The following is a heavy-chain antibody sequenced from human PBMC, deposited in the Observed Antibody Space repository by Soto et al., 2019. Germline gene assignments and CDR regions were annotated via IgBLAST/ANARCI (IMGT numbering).Heavy chain of an antibody. V-gene: IGHV3-30*18. CDR2: ISNDGRDK. J-gene: IGHJ3*01. Sequence: QVQLVESGGGVVQPGRSLRLSCAASGFTFNNYGMHWVRQAPGKGLEWVAAISNDGRDKYYGDSVKGRLTISRDNSRNTVYLQKNSLRADDTAVYYCAKDQGIAASHGINWGEGTMVTVCS. D-gene: IGHD6-13*01. CDR3: AKDQGIAASHGIN. CDR1: GFTFNNYG.